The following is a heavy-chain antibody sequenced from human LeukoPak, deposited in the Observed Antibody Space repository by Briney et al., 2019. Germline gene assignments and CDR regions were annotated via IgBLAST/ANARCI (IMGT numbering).Heavy chain of an antibody. D-gene: IGHD6-13*01. CDR3: ARDVAAYLDY. CDR1: GGSVSSGSYY. V-gene: IGHV4-61*01. J-gene: IGHJ4*02. Sequence: SETLSLTCTVSGGSVSSGSYYWSWIRQPPGKGLEWIGYIYYSGSTNYNPSLKSRATISVDTSKNQFSLKLSSVTAADTAVYYCARDVAAYLDYWGQGTLVTVSS. CDR2: IYYSGST.